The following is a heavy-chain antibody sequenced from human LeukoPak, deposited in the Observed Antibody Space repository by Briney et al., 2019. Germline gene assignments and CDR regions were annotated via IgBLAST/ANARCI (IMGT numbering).Heavy chain of an antibody. Sequence: GGSLRLSCAASGFTFSSYWMHWVRQAPGKGLVWVSRINSDGSSTSYADSVKGRFTISRDNAKNTLHLQMNSLRAEDTAVYYCARDHRLLWFGENEYYYYGMDVWGQGTTVTVSS. CDR3: ARDHRLLWFGENEYYYYGMDV. CDR1: GFTFSSYW. V-gene: IGHV3-74*01. J-gene: IGHJ6*02. CDR2: INSDGSST. D-gene: IGHD3-10*01.